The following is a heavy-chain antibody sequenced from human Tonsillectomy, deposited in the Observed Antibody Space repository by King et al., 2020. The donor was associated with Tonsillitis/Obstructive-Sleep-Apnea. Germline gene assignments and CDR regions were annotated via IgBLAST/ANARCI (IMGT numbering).Heavy chain of an antibody. D-gene: IGHD6-13*01. CDR2: ISSSSSYI. Sequence: VQLVESGGGLVKPGGSLRLSCAASGFTFSSYSMNWVRQAPGKGLEWVSSISSSSSYIYYADSVKGRFTISRDNAKISLYLQMNSLRAEDTAVYYCAREYSSSWYLAFDYWGQGTLVTVSS. CDR3: AREYSSSWYLAFDY. J-gene: IGHJ4*02. CDR1: GFTFSSYS. V-gene: IGHV3-21*01.